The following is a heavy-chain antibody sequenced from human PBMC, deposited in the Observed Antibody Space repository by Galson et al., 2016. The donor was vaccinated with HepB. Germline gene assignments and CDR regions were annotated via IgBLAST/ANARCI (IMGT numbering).Heavy chain of an antibody. V-gene: IGHV3-11*01. CDR3: AAEHKGCDGWPCFGC. J-gene: IGHJ4*02. Sequence: SLRLSCAASGFSFSDYYMNWIRQAPGKGLEWISYIDSSGHTIYQADSVKGRFTISRDNAKNSLYLQMNSLRPEDTAIYFCAAEHKGCDGWPCFGCWGQGSLVTVSS. CDR1: GFSFSDYY. CDR2: IDSSGHTI. D-gene: IGHD5-24*01.